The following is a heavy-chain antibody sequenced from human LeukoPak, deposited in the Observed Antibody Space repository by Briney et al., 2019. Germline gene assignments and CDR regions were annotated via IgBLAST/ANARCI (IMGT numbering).Heavy chain of an antibody. V-gene: IGHV3-7*01. CDR3: ARVSGFNNRTYNDY. D-gene: IGHD1/OR15-1a*01. Sequence: DSVKGRFTISRDNAKSSLSLQMSGLRAEDTAVYYCARVSGFNNRTYNDYWGQGTLVTVSS. J-gene: IGHJ4*02.